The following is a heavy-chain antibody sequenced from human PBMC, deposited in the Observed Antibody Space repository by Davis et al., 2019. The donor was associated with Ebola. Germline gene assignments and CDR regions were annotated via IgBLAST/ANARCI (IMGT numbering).Heavy chain of an antibody. CDR2: IYPGDSDT. D-gene: IGHD4-23*01. V-gene: IGHV5-51*01. CDR1: GYNFNNYW. J-gene: IGHJ4*02. Sequence: GESLKISCKGSGYNFNNYWIGWVRQMPGKGLEWMGIIYPGDSDTRYNPSFQGQVTISADKSITTAYLQWSSLKASDTAMYYCARQVGVVTSPDFWGQGTLVTVSS. CDR3: ARQVGVVTSPDF.